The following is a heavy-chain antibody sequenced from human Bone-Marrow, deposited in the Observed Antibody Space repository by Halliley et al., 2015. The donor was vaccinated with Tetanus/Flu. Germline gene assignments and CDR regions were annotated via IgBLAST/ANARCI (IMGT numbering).Heavy chain of an antibody. CDR1: GYKFPDYW. CDR2: IEPSDSSA. V-gene: IGHV5-10-1*01. J-gene: IGHJ4*02. Sequence: QLVQSGAEAKKPGESLRISRKASGYKFPDYWISWVRQMPGKGLEWMGKIEPSDSSAIYNPSFQGHVTTSVDKSINTAYLYWSSLKASDTAIYYCATPMGDYWGRGTHVTVSS. D-gene: IGHD2-8*01. CDR3: ATPMGDY.